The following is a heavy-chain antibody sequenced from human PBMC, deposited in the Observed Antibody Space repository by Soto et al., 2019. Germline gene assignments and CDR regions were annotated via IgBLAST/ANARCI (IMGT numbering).Heavy chain of an antibody. Sequence: GGSLRLSCAASGFTFSSYAMSWVRQAPGKGLEWVSAISGSGGSTYYADSVKGRFTISRDNSKNTLYLQMNSLRAEDTAVYYCAKDRFGGHRYSYGMDVPCQGTTVTLS. J-gene: IGHJ6*02. CDR2: ISGSGGST. D-gene: IGHD2-21*01. CDR1: GFTFSSYA. CDR3: AKDRFGGHRYSYGMDV. V-gene: IGHV3-23*01.